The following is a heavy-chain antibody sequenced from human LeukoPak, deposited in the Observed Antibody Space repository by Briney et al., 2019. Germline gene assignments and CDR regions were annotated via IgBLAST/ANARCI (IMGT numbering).Heavy chain of an antibody. D-gene: IGHD2-2*01. V-gene: IGHV3-30*18. CDR3: AKTLGHCSSTRCYVYFDY. J-gene: IGHJ4*02. CDR2: ISYDGSNK. CDR1: GFTFSSYG. Sequence: PGRSLRLSCAASGFTFSSYGMHWVRQAPGKGLEWVAVISYDGSNKYYADSVKGRFTISRDNAKNTLYVQMSSLRAEDTALYYCAKTLGHCSSTRCYVYFDYWGQGTLVTVSS.